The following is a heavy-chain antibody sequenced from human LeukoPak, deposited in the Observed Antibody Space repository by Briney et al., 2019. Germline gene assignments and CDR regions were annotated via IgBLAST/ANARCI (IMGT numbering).Heavy chain of an antibody. V-gene: IGHV3-74*01. CDR3: ARDTAPRAAAGVDY. J-gene: IGHJ4*02. D-gene: IGHD6-13*01. Sequence: GGSLRLSCAASGFTFSSYWMLWVRQAPGKGLVWVSRINSDGSTTIYADSVKGRFTISRDNAKNTLYLQMNSLRAENTAVYYCARDTAPRAAAGVDYWGQGTLVTVSS. CDR1: GFTFSSYW. CDR2: INSDGSTT.